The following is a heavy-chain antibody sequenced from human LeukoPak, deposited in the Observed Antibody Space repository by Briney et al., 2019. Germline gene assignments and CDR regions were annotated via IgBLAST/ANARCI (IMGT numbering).Heavy chain of an antibody. CDR2: ISGSGGRT. V-gene: IGHV3-23*01. CDR3: AKVYYSSSYYDLDS. CDR1: GFIFNNYA. J-gene: IGHJ4*02. D-gene: IGHD6-13*01. Sequence: GGSLRLSCAASGFIFNNYAMSWVRQAPGRGLEWVSTISGSGGRTNYADSVRGRVTISRDNSKNTVYLEMSGLRAEDTAIYYCAKVYYSSSYYDLDSWGQGTLVTVSS.